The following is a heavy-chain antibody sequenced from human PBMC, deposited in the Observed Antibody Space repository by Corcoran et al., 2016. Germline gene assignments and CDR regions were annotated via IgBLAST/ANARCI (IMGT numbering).Heavy chain of an antibody. Sequence: EVQLVESGGGLVQPGGSLRLSCAASGFTFSSYSMNWVRQAPGKGLEWVSYISSSSSTIYYADSVKGRFTISRDNAKNSLYLQMNSLRDEETAVDYCARVRDGYNYYFDYWGQGTLVTVSS. CDR3: ARVRDGYNYYFDY. CDR1: GFTFSSYS. V-gene: IGHV3-48*02. CDR2: ISSSSSTI. J-gene: IGHJ4*02. D-gene: IGHD5-12*01.